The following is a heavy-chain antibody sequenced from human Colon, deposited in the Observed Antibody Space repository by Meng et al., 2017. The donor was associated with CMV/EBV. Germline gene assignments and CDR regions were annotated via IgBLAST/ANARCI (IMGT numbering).Heavy chain of an antibody. D-gene: IGHD2-15*01. Sequence: YTLTAFYIPWVRRAPGQGLEWMGCINPNSGDTKSAPKYQGRVTMTRDTSINTAYLEVTRLKSDDTAVYYCARGLVVEAATPRGWFDPWGQGTLVTVSS. V-gene: IGHV1-2*02. J-gene: IGHJ5*02. CDR2: INPNSGDT. CDR1: YTLTAFY. CDR3: ARGLVVEAATPRGWFDP.